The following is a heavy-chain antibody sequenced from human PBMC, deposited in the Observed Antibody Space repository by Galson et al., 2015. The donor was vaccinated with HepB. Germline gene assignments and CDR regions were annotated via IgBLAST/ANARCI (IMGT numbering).Heavy chain of an antibody. V-gene: IGHV3-73*01. CDR3: TTSMIQGVIDYYFDY. D-gene: IGHD3-10*01. J-gene: IGHJ4*02. CDR1: GFTFRGSA. CDR2: IGNKPNNYAT. Sequence: SLRLSCAASGFTFRGSAMHWVRQASGKGLEWVGRIGNKPNNYATAYAASVGGRFIISRDDSKNTAYLQMNSLKAEDTALYYCTTSMIQGVIDYYFDYWGPGTLVTVS.